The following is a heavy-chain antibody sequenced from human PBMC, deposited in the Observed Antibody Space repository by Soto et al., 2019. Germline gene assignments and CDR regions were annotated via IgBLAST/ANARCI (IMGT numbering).Heavy chain of an antibody. Sequence: SETLSLTCAVYGGSFSGYYWSWIRQPPGKGLEWIGEINHSGSTSYNPSLKSRVTISVDTSKNQFSLKLSSVTAADTAGYYCARDSGREEPAHYYGSSGYDDWGQGTLVTVSS. CDR3: ARDSGREEPAHYYGSSGYDD. CDR1: GGSFSGYY. D-gene: IGHD3-22*01. CDR2: INHSGST. V-gene: IGHV4-34*01. J-gene: IGHJ4*02.